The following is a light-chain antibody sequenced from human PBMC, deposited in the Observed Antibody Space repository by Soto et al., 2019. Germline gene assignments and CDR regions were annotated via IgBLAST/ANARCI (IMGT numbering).Light chain of an antibody. J-gene: IGKJ5*01. Sequence: DIQMTQSPSSLSSSVGYRFTITWMANQDISNYLAWYQQKPGKVPNLLIYATSSLQSGVTYRFSGSGSGTDFILTISSLQPEDVATYYCQKYNSALITFGQGKRLEIK. V-gene: IGKV1-27*01. CDR2: ATS. CDR3: QKYNSALIT. CDR1: QDISNY.